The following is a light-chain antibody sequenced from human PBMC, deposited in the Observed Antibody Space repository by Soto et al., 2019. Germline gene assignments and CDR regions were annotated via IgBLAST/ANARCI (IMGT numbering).Light chain of an antibody. V-gene: IGKV3D-15*01. CDR1: QSVGSD. Sequence: EVVMSQSPATLSVSPGESATLSCRASQSVGSDLAWYQQKPGQAPRLLIYGASTRATGTPARFTGSGSGTEFPLTISTLQSEDFAVYYCQQYNNWPPGTFGQGTKVEIK. CDR2: GAS. J-gene: IGKJ1*01. CDR3: QQYNNWPPGT.